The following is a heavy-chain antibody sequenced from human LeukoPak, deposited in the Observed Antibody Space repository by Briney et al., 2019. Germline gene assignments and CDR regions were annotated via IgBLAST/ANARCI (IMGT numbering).Heavy chain of an antibody. CDR2: IIPILGIA. Sequence: SVKVSCKASGYIFTDYYMHWVRQAPGQGLEWMGRIIPILGIANYAQKFQGRVTITADKSTSTAYMELSSLRSEDTAVYYCASDASVGIAAAGTTEYFQHWGQGTLVTVSS. D-gene: IGHD6-13*01. V-gene: IGHV1-69*04. J-gene: IGHJ1*01. CDR1: GYIFTDYY. CDR3: ASDASVGIAAAGTTEYFQH.